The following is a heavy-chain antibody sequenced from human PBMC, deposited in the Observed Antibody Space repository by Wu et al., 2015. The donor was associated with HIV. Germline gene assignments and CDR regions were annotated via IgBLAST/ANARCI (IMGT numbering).Heavy chain of an antibody. D-gene: IGHD2-2*01. CDR3: ARDYCSSTSCYYWYFDL. CDR2: INPNSGGT. V-gene: IGHV1-2*02. Sequence: QVQLVQSGAEVKKPGASVKVSCKASGYTFTGYYMHWVRQAPGQGLEWMGWINPNSGGTNYAQKFQGRVTMTRDTSISTAYMELSRLRSDDTAVYYCARDYCSSTSCYYWYFDLWAVAPGHCLL. J-gene: IGHJ2*01. CDR1: GYTFTGYY.